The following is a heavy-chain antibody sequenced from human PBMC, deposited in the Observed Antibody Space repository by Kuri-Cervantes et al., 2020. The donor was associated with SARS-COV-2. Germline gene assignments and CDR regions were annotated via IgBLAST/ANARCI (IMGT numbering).Heavy chain of an antibody. CDR1: GYTFTSYG. Sequence: ASVKVSCKASGYTFTSYGISWVRQAPGQGLEWMGWISAYNGNTNYAQKFQGRVTMTEDTSTGTAYMELSSLRSEDTAVYYCATAGPQYNWNDGPSYNWFDPRGQGTLVTVSS. CDR2: ISAYNGNT. V-gene: IGHV1-18*01. J-gene: IGHJ5*02. CDR3: ATAGPQYNWNDGPSYNWFDP. D-gene: IGHD1-20*01.